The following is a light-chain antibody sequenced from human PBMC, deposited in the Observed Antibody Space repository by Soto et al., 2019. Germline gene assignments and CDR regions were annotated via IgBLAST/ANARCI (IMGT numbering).Light chain of an antibody. J-gene: IGKJ1*01. V-gene: IGKV1-5*01. CDR3: QQGYSNPWT. CDR2: AAS. Sequence: DIQMTQSPSTLSASLGDTVTITCRASQSILSWLAWYQHKPGKAPKLLIYAASNLQSGVPSRFSGRGSGTDFTLTVESLQPEDFATYYCQQGYSNPWTFGQGTKVDIK. CDR1: QSILSW.